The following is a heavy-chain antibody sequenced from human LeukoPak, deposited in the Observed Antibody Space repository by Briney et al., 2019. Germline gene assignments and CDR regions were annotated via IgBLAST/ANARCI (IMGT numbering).Heavy chain of an antibody. D-gene: IGHD2-15*01. CDR3: AKGVVVVAAKYYFDY. CDR1: GFTFSSYA. CDR2: ISGSGDST. V-gene: IGHV3-23*01. J-gene: IGHJ4*02. Sequence: GGSLRLSCAASGFTFSSYAMSWVRQAPGKGLEWVSAISGSGDSTYYADSVKGRFTISRDNSKNTLYLQMNSLRAEDTAVYYCAKGVVVVAAKYYFDYWGQGTLVTVSS.